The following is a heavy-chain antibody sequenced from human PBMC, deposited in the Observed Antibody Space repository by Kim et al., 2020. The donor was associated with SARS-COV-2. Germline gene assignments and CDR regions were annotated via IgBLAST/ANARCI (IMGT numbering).Heavy chain of an antibody. D-gene: IGHD2-2*01. J-gene: IGHJ4*02. CDR1: GFTFSSYA. CDR2: ISYDGSNK. V-gene: IGHV3-30-3*01. CDR3: ARDQHRYCSSTSCYWAGDY. Sequence: GGSLRLSCAASGFTFSSYAMHWVRQAPGKGLEWVAVISYDGSNKYYADSVKGRFTISRDNSKNTLYLQMNSLRAEDTAVYYCARDQHRYCSSTSCYWAGDYWGQGTLVTVSS.